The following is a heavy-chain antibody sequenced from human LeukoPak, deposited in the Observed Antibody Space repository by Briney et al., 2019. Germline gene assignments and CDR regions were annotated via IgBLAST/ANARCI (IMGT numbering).Heavy chain of an antibody. V-gene: IGHV1-2*02. CDR3: ARDDVVVTAVTVYNWFDP. CDR1: GYTFTGYY. Sequence: GASVKVSCKASGYTFTGYYMHWVRQAPGQGLEWMGWINPNSGGTNYAQKFQGRVTMTRDTSNSTAYMELSRLRSDDTAVYYCARDDVVVTAVTVYNWFDPWGQGTLVTVSS. J-gene: IGHJ5*02. CDR2: INPNSGGT. D-gene: IGHD2-21*02.